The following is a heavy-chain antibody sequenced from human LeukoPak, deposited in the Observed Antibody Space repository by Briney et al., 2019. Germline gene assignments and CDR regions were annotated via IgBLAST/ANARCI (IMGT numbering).Heavy chain of an antibody. J-gene: IGHJ4*02. V-gene: IGHV3-30-3*01. CDR2: ISYDGSNK. D-gene: IGHD6-6*01. Sequence: GRSLRLSCAASGFTFSSYAMHWVRQAPGKGLEWVAVISYDGSNKYYADSVKGRFTISRDNSKNTLYLQMNSLRAEDTAVYYCARDLASSSSSSSGRLLLYWGQGTLVTVSS. CDR3: ARDLASSSSSSSGRLLLY. CDR1: GFTFSSYA.